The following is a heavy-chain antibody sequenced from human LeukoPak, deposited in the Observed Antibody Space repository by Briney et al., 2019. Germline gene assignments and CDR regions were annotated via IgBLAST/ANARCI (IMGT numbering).Heavy chain of an antibody. CDR3: AKDRLRVDTAMVIRQSGYYGMDV. V-gene: IGHV3-30*18. Sequence: GGSLRLSCAASGFTFSSYGMHWVRQAPGKGLEWVAVISYDGSNKYYADSVKGRFTISRDNSKNTLYLQMNSLRAEDTAVYYCAKDRLRVDTAMVIRQSGYYGMDVWGQGTTVTVSS. J-gene: IGHJ6*02. CDR2: ISYDGSNK. D-gene: IGHD5-18*01. CDR1: GFTFSSYG.